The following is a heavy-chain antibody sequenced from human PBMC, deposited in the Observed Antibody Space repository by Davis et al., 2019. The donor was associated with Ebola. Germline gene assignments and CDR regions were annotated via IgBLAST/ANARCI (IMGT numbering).Heavy chain of an antibody. V-gene: IGHV1-46*01. D-gene: IGHD5-18*01. J-gene: IGHJ3*02. CDR1: GYTFTSYY. CDR2: INPSGGST. CDR3: VRDSKRGYSYGWGAFDI. Sequence: ASVKVSCEASGYTFTSYYMHWVRQAPGQGLEWMGIINPSGGSTSYAQKFQGRVTMTRDTSTSTVYMELSSLRSEDTAVYYCVRDSKRGYSYGWGAFDIWGQGTMVTVSS.